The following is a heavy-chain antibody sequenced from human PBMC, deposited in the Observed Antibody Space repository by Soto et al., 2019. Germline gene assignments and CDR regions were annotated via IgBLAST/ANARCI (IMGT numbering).Heavy chain of an antibody. V-gene: IGHV3-73*01. Sequence: GGSLRLSCAASGFTFSGSAMHWVRQASGKGLEWVGRIGSKANSYATAYAASVKGRFTISRDDPKNTAYLQMNSLKTEDTAVYYCTRPESRDYWGQGTLVTVSS. J-gene: IGHJ4*02. CDR3: TRPESRDY. CDR2: IGSKANSYAT. CDR1: GFTFSGSA.